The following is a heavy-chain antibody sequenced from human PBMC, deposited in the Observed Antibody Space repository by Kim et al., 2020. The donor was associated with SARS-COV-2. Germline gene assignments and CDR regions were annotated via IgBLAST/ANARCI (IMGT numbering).Heavy chain of an antibody. CDR1: GFTFSSSG. V-gene: IGHV3-30*03. Sequence: GGSLRLSCAASGFTFSSSGMHWVRQAPGKGLEWVAVISYDGSNEYYADSVKGRFTISRDNSKNTQYLQMNSLRVEDTALYYCARDRSSTWSLDYWGQGTLVTVSS. CDR3: ARDRSSTWSLDY. D-gene: IGHD6-13*01. J-gene: IGHJ4*02. CDR2: ISYDGSNE.